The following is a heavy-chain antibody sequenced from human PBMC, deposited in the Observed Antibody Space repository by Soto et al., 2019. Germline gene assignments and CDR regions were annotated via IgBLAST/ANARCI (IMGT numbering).Heavy chain of an antibody. J-gene: IGHJ5*02. CDR3: ARDYSSSWYRGMDWFDP. V-gene: IGHV1-69*06. CDR1: GGTFSSYA. Sequence: QVQLVQSGAEVKKPGSSVKVSCKASGGTFSSYAISWVRQAPGQGLEWMGGIIPIFGTANYAQKFQGRVTITADKSTSTAYIELSSLRSEDTAVYYCARDYSSSWYRGMDWFDPWGQGTLVTVSS. D-gene: IGHD6-13*01. CDR2: IIPIFGTA.